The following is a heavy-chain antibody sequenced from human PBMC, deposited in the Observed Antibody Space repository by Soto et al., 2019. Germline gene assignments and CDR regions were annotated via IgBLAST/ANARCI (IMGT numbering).Heavy chain of an antibody. CDR1: GGSISSGGYY. CDR3: ARTDYGTAYFDP. J-gene: IGHJ5*02. CDR2: IYYSGST. V-gene: IGHV4-30-4*08. D-gene: IGHD3-10*01. Sequence: SETLSLTCTVSGGSISSGGYYWSWIRQHPGKGLEWIGYIYYSGSTYYNPSLKSRLTISVDTSKNQFSLKLSSVTAADTAVYYCARTDYGTAYFDPWGQGSLVTVSS.